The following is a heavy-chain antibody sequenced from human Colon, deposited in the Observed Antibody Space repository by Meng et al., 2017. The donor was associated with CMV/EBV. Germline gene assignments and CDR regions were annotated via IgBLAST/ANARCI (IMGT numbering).Heavy chain of an antibody. V-gene: IGHV3-23*01. J-gene: IGHJ4*02. CDR1: GDSISSGN. CDR3: AKGADYLNFWSGYEY. Sequence: GGSLRLSCTVSGDSISSGNNYWAWIRRTPGKGLEWVASIGGGGFNAYYTEAVKGRFTISRDNSRNTLYLEISRLRADDTALYYCAKGADYLNFWSGYEYWGQGTLVTVSS. D-gene: IGHD3-3*01. CDR2: IGGGGFNA.